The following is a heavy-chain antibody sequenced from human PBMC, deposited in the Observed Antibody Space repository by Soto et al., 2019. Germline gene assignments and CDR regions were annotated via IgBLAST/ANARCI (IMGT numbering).Heavy chain of an antibody. CDR1: GFTFSTYA. V-gene: IGHV3-23*01. CDR2: ISGSGGDT. D-gene: IGHD3-10*01. Sequence: EVQLLESGGGLVQPGGSLRLSCAASGFTFSTYAVNWVRQAPGKGPEWVSVISGSGGDTKYADSVKGRFTISRDNSKNTLYLQMNSLRVEDTAVYYCARKFYYKSGKYHPDVFDMWGQGTMVTVS. CDR3: ARKFYYKSGKYHPDVFDM. J-gene: IGHJ3*02.